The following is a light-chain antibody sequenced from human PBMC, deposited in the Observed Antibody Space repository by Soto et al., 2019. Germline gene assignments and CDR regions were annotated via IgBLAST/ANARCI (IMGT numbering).Light chain of an antibody. CDR2: GAS. CDR3: QQYNNWPPLYT. J-gene: IGKJ2*01. Sequence: EIVMTQFPATLSLSPGERATLSCRASQSVSSNLAWYQQKPGQAPRLLIYGASTRAPGIPARFSGSGSGTEFTLTISSLQSEDFAVYYCQQYNNWPPLYTFGQGTKLEIK. CDR1: QSVSSN. V-gene: IGKV3-15*01.